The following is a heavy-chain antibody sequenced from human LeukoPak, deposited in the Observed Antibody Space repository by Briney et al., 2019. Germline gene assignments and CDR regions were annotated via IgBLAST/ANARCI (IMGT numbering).Heavy chain of an antibody. Sequence: GGSLRLSCAASGFTFSSNAMSWVRQAPGKGLEWVSAISISGGSTYYADSVKGRFTISRDNSENTLYLQMNSLRAEDTAVYYCAKGGYCSSTSCYGYFDSWGQGTQVTVSS. D-gene: IGHD2-2*01. CDR1: GFTFSSNA. V-gene: IGHV3-23*01. J-gene: IGHJ4*02. CDR2: ISISGGST. CDR3: AKGGYCSSTSCYGYFDS.